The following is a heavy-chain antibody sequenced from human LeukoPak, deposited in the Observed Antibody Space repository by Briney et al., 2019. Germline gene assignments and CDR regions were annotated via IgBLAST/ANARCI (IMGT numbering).Heavy chain of an antibody. CDR2: ISGSGGST. J-gene: IGHJ4*02. V-gene: IGHV3-23*01. D-gene: IGHD1-1*01. Sequence: PGGSLRLSCAASGFTFSSNAMSWVRQAPGKGLEWVSAISGSGGSTYYADSVKGRFTISRDNSKNTLYLQMNSLRAKDTAVYYCAKRTGTTSYYFDYWGQGTLVTVSS. CDR1: GFTFSSNA. CDR3: AKRTGTTSYYFDY.